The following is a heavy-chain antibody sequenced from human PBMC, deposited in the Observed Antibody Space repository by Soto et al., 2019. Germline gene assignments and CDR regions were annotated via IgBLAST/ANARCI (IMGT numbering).Heavy chain of an antibody. CDR3: ARGGEWNQEGLGY. J-gene: IGHJ4*02. CDR2: ISSDVVNY. V-gene: IGHV3-30-3*01. CDR1: GFTFSSFA. Sequence: QVQLVESGGGVVQPGRSLRLSCAASGFTFSSFAMHWVRQAPGKGLEWLAVISSDVVNYYYAESVKGRFTISRDNSKNTLYRQMNSLKNEETDVYSFARGGEWNQEGLGYWGQGTLVTVSS. D-gene: IGHD3-16*01.